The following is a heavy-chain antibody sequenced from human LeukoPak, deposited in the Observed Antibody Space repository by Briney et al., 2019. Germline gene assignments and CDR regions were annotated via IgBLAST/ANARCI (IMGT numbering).Heavy chain of an antibody. J-gene: IGHJ4*02. CDR2: IWYDGSNK. V-gene: IGHV3-33*08. D-gene: IGHD1-26*01. Sequence: GGSLRLSCAASGFTFSRYWMSWVRQAPGKGLEWVAVIWYDGSNKYYADSVKGRFTISRDNSKNTLYLQMNSLRAEDTAVYYCARSQWELTLSGFPTPPDYWGQGTLVTVSS. CDR1: GFTFSRYW. CDR3: ARSQWELTLSGFPTPPDY.